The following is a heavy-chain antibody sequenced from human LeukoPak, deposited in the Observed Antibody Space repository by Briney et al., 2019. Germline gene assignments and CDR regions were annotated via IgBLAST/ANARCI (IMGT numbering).Heavy chain of an antibody. Sequence: GGSLRLSCSASGFTFSSYGMHWVRQAPGKGLEWVAVIWYDGSNKYYADSVKGRFTISRDNSKNTLYLQMNSLRAEDTAVYYCARDQVLWFGELSGAFDIWGQGTMVTVSS. CDR2: IWYDGSNK. V-gene: IGHV3-33*08. D-gene: IGHD3-10*01. CDR1: GFTFSSYG. CDR3: ARDQVLWFGELSGAFDI. J-gene: IGHJ3*02.